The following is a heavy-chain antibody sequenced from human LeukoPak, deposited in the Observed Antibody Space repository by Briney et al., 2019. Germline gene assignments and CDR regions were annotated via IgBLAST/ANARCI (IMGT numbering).Heavy chain of an antibody. Sequence: QPGRSLRLSCAASGFTFSSYGMHWVRQAPGKGLEWVAVISYDGSNKYYADSVKGRFTISRGNSKNTLYLQMNSLRAEDTAVYYCEVGASSYYYYGMDVWGQGTTVTVSS. J-gene: IGHJ6*02. CDR1: GFTFSSYG. CDR3: EVGASSYYYYGMDV. D-gene: IGHD1-26*01. V-gene: IGHV3-30*03. CDR2: ISYDGSNK.